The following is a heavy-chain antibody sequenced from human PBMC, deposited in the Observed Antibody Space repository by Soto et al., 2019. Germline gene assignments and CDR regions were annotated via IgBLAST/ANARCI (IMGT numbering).Heavy chain of an antibody. CDR1: GGSISSSSYY. CDR3: ARSERYCTNGVCFMDV. V-gene: IGHV4-39*01. D-gene: IGHD2-8*01. Sequence: SETLSLTCTVSGGSISSSSYYWGWIRQPPGKGLEWIGSIYYSGSTYHNPSLKSRVTISVDTSKNQLSLKLSSVTAADTAVYYCARSERYCTNGVCFMDVWGQGTTVTVSS. J-gene: IGHJ6*02. CDR2: IYYSGST.